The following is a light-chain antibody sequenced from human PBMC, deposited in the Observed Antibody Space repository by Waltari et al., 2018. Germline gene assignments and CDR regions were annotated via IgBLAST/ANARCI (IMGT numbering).Light chain of an antibody. CDR2: EVT. J-gene: IGLJ1*01. V-gene: IGLV2-14*01. CDR1: NSDVGGYNY. CDR3: SSYTNSSTYV. Sequence: QSALTQPASVSGSPGQSITISCTGTNSDVGGYNYVSWYQQRPGKAPQRLVSEVTNRASWFSNRCSGSKSDNTASLTSSGLLAEDEADYYCSSYTNSSTYVFGTGTKVTVL.